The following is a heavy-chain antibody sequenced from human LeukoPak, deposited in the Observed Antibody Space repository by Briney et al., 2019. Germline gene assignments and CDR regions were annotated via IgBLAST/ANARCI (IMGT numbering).Heavy chain of an antibody. V-gene: IGHV4-30-2*01. CDR3: ARAGDYYDSSGYYRGRGAFDI. D-gene: IGHD3-22*01. CDR2: IYHSGST. J-gene: IGHJ3*02. Sequence: PSQTLSLTRAVSGGSISSGGYSWSWIRQPPGKGLEWIGYIYHSGSTYYNPSLKSRVTISVDRSKNQFSLKLSSVTAADTAVYYCARAGDYYDSSGYYRGRGAFDIWGQGTMVTVSS. CDR1: GGSISSGGYS.